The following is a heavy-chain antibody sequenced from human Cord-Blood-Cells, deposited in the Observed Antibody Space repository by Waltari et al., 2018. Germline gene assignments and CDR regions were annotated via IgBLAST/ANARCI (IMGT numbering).Heavy chain of an antibody. D-gene: IGHD1-26*01. CDR1: GGCIISSRSY. Sequence: QLQVRESGAGLVKPSDTLAFTCTVSGGCIISSRSYWGWSRRPPGKGLEWNGCIYYSGSTANNPCFNDRVTRSVGTAKLQFSEKLSSVTATDSTVYYWSGATISGSYFDYWGQGTLGSVS. V-gene: IGHV4-39*01. CDR3: SGATISGSYFDY. CDR2: IYYSGST. J-gene: IGHJ4*02.